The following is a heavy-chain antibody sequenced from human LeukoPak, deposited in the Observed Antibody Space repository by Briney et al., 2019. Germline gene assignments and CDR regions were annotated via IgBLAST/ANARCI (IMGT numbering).Heavy chain of an antibody. CDR3: AREASGSYFAN. D-gene: IGHD1-26*01. Sequence: GGSLRLSCAASGFTVSSNYMSWVRQAPGKGLEWVSVIYGGGSTYYADSVKGRFTISRDNSRSTLYLQMNSLRAEDTAVYYCAREASGSYFANWGQGTLVTVSS. CDR1: GFTVSSNY. J-gene: IGHJ4*02. V-gene: IGHV3-53*01. CDR2: IYGGGST.